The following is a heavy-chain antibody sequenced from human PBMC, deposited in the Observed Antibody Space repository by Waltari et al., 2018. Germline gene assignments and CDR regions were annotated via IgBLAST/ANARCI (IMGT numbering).Heavy chain of an antibody. CDR2: IYYSGST. J-gene: IGHJ3*02. Sequence: QVQLQESGPGLVKPSETLSLTCTVSGGSISSYYWSWIRQPPGKGLEWIGYIYYSGSTNYNPSLKSRVTISVDTSKNQFSLKLSSVTAADTAVYYCARRGGLTMIVSAFDIWGQGTMVTVSS. CDR1: GGSISSYY. CDR3: ARRGGLTMIVSAFDI. V-gene: IGHV4-59*01. D-gene: IGHD3-22*01.